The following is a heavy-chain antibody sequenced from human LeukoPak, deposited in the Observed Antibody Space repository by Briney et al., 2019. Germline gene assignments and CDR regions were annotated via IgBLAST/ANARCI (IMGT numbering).Heavy chain of an antibody. J-gene: IGHJ6*04. V-gene: IGHV3-48*03. CDR2: ISSSGSTI. Sequence: GGSLRLSCAASGFTFRSYEMNWVRQAPGKGLEWVSYISSSGSTIYYADSVKGRFTISRDKAKNSLYLQMNSLRAEDTAVYYCAELGITMIGGVWGKGTTVTISS. D-gene: IGHD3-10*02. CDR1: GFTFRSYE. CDR3: AELGITMIGGV.